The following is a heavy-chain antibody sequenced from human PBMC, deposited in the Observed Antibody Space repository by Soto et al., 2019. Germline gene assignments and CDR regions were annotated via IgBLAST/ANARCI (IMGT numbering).Heavy chain of an antibody. V-gene: IGHV1-69*06. D-gene: IGHD1-20*01. CDR1: GGTFSSYA. CDR2: IIPIFGTA. Sequence: QVQLVQSGAEVKKPGSSVKVSCKASGGTFSSYAISWVRQAPGQGLEWMGGIIPIFGTANYAQKFQGRVTITADKSTSTAYMELSSLRSEDTAVYYCASGRCITGTTSSLVDYWGPGTLVTVSS. CDR3: ASGRCITGTTSSLVDY. J-gene: IGHJ4*02.